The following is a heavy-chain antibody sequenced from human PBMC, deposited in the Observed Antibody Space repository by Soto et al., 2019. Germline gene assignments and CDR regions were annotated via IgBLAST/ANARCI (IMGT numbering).Heavy chain of an antibody. V-gene: IGHV3-64*01. CDR1: GFTFSRHA. J-gene: IGHJ4*02. CDR3: ARDTISGSYSFED. D-gene: IGHD1-26*01. CDR2: ISSNGGST. Sequence: EVQLVESGGGLVQPGGSLRLSCAASGFTFSRHAMHWVRQAPGKGLEYVSAISSNGGSTYYANSVKGRFTISRDNSKNTLYLQMGSLRAEDMAVYYCARDTISGSYSFEDWCQGTLGTVSS.